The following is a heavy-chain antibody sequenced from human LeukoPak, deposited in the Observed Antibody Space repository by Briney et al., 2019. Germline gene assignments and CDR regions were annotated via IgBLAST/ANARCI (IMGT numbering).Heavy chain of an antibody. CDR3: ARRAGAYSHPYDY. J-gene: IGHJ4*02. Sequence: GGSLRLSCAAPGFTFSSYAMSWVRQAPGKGLEWVSTISGSGGTTYYAEFVKGRFTISRDNSKNTLYLQMNSLRAEDTAVYYCARRAGAYSHPYDYWGQGTLVTVSS. D-gene: IGHD4/OR15-4a*01. CDR1: GFTFSSYA. CDR2: ISGSGGTT. V-gene: IGHV3-23*01.